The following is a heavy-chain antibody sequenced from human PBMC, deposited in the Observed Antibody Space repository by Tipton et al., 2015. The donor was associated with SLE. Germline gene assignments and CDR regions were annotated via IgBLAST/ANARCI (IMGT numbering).Heavy chain of an antibody. J-gene: IGHJ4*02. CDR1: GFNFSSSG. CDR2: LWYDGSQK. CDR3: VRGEGLSPTG. Sequence: SLRLSCAASGFNFSSSGMHWVRHTPGKGLEWVSVLWYDGSQKYYADSVKGRFTISRDNSKNTMYLQMNNLKAEDTAIYFCVRGEGLSPTGWGQGTPVTVSS. V-gene: IGHV3-33*01. D-gene: IGHD4-17*01.